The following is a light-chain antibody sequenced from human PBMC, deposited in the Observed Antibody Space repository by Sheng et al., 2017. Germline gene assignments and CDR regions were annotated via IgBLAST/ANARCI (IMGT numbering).Light chain of an antibody. CDR3: QQRSDWPSIT. J-gene: IGKJ5*01. CDR2: GSS. Sequence: EIVVTQSPATLSVSPGERAALSCRASQSVGSNLAWYQQKPGQAPRLLISGSSTRATGIPAKFNGSGSGTEFTLTISSLQSEDFAVYYCQQRSDWPSITFGQGTRLDIK. CDR1: QSVGSN. V-gene: IGKV3-15*01.